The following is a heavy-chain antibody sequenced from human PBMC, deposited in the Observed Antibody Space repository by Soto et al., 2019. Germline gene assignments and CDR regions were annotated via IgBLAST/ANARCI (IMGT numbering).Heavy chain of an antibody. CDR3: ARGQNYYGSGRRGYYYGMDV. D-gene: IGHD3-10*01. CDR2: ISSSSSTI. CDR1: GFTFSSYS. J-gene: IGHJ6*02. V-gene: IGHV3-48*01. Sequence: GGSLRLSCAASGFTFSSYSMNWVRQAPGKGLEWVSYISSSSSTIYYADSVKGRFTISRDNAKNSLYLQMNSLRAEDTAVYYSARGQNYYGSGRRGYYYGMDVWGQGTTVTVS.